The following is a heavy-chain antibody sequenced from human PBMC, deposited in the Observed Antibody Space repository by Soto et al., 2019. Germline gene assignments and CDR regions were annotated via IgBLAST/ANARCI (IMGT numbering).Heavy chain of an antibody. CDR3: AKGPDGSGYYHNWFDS. CDR2: ISRTGDSA. J-gene: IGHJ5*01. CDR1: GFSFSDYA. Sequence: EVHLLESGGALVQPGGSLTLSCAASGFSFSDYARSWVRQAPGKGLEGVSIISRTGDSAYYADSVKGRFAISRDRSKNRLSLQMNSVRVEDTAVYYCAKGPDGSGYYHNWFDSWGQGTLITVSS. D-gene: IGHD3-22*01. V-gene: IGHV3-23*01.